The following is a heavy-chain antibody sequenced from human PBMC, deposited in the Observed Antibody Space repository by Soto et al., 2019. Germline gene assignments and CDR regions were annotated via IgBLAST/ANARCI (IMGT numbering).Heavy chain of an antibody. CDR3: ARDLWGYCGTDCYPLDV. CDR2: MFYGGST. D-gene: IGHD2-21*02. V-gene: IGHV4-39*07. Sequence: SETLSLTCTVSGGSISSNNYYWGWIRQPPGKGLEWIGSMFYGGSTVYNPSFKSRVTISVDTSKNQFSLKLNSVTAADTAVYYCARDLWGYCGTDCYPLDVWGQGTTVTVSS. CDR1: GGSISSNNYY. J-gene: IGHJ6*02.